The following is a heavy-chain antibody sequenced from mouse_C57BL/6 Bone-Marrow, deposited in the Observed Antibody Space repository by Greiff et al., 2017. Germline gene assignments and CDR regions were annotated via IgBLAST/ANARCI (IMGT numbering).Heavy chain of an antibody. CDR3: ARDCPWFAY. J-gene: IGHJ3*01. CDR1: GFTFSDYG. V-gene: IGHV5-17*01. Sequence: EVKLVESGGGLVKPGGSLKLSCAASGFTFSDYGMHWVRQAPEKGLEWVAYISSGSSTIYYAETVKGGFTISRDNAKNTLFLQMTSLRSEDTAMYYCARDCPWFAYWGQGTLVTVSA. CDR2: ISSGSSTI.